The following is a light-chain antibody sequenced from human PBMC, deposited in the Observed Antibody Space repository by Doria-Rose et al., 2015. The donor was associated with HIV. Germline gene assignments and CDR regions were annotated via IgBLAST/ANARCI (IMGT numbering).Light chain of an antibody. CDR2: DAS. Sequence: TQSPGTLSLSPGERAILSCRASQRVKSSYLAWYQQKPGQAPRLLIYDASTRATGIPDRFSGSGSGTDFTLTISRLEPEDVAVYYCQQYGTSRGTFGQGTRLEIK. CDR1: QRVKSSY. J-gene: IGKJ5*01. CDR3: QQYGTSRGT. V-gene: IGKV3-20*01.